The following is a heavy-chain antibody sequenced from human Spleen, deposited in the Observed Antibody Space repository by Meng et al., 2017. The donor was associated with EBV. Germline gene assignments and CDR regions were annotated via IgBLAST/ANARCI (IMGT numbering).Heavy chain of an antibody. D-gene: IGHD2-15*01. V-gene: IGHV1-2*06. CDR2: INPDSGAT. CDR3: ARVRCFDGSCNWGY. CDR1: GYTFSGYY. Sequence: VQVVQSGAGVKKPGASLKVSCKASGYTFSGYYIHWMRQAPGQGLEWMGRINPDSGATDYAQKYQARVTMTRDTSISTAYMELNSLRSDDTALYFCARVRCFDGSCNWGYWGQGTLVTVSS. J-gene: IGHJ4*02.